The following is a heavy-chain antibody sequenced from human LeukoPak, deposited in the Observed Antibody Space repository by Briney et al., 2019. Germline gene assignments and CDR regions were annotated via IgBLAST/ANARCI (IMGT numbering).Heavy chain of an antibody. CDR1: GFTFSSNA. V-gene: IGHV3-23*01. Sequence: GGSLRLSCAASGFTFSSNAMSWVRQAPGKGLEWVSAISGSGGSTYYADSVKGRFTISRDNSKDTLYLQMNSLRAEDTAVYYCAKISYIGSYYMDYWGQGTLVIVSS. CDR2: ISGSGGST. J-gene: IGHJ4*02. CDR3: AKISYIGSYYMDY. D-gene: IGHD1-26*01.